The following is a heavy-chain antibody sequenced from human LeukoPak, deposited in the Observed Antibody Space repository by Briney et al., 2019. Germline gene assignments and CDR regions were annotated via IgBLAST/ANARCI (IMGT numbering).Heavy chain of an antibody. Sequence: GGSLRLSCTASGFTFNNYAMSWVRQAPGKGLEWVANIRQDGSEKSYVGSVTGRFTISRDNAKNSLYMQMNSLRAKDTAVYYCVRQRRYCSGDSCYQRTFDYWGQGTLVTVSS. J-gene: IGHJ4*02. CDR2: IRQDGSEK. CDR3: VRQRRYCSGDSCYQRTFDY. D-gene: IGHD2-15*01. V-gene: IGHV3-7*01. CDR1: GFTFNNYA.